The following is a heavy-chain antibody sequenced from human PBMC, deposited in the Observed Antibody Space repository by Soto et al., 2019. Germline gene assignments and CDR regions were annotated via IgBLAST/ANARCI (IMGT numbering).Heavy chain of an antibody. J-gene: IGHJ4*02. D-gene: IGHD1-7*01. Sequence: GGSLRLSCAASGFTFSSYAMSWVRQAPGKGLEWVSAISGSGGSTYYADSVKGRFTISRDNSKNTLYLQMNSLRAEDTAVYYCAKDESELLYYFDYWGQRTLVTVSS. CDR1: GFTFSSYA. V-gene: IGHV3-23*01. CDR3: AKDESELLYYFDY. CDR2: ISGSGGST.